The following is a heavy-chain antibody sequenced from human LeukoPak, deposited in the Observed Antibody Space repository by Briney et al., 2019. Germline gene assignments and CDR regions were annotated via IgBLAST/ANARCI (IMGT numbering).Heavy chain of an antibody. V-gene: IGHV4-59*06. CDR3: ARGRAFDI. D-gene: IGHD1-26*01. J-gene: IGHJ3*02. CDR2: IYYSGST. CDR1: GGSISNYY. Sequence: PSETLSLTCTVSGGSISNYYWSWIRQPPGKGLEWIGYIYYSGSTYYNPSLKSRVTISVDTSKNQFSLKLSSVTAADTAVYYCARGRAFDIWGQGTMVTVSS.